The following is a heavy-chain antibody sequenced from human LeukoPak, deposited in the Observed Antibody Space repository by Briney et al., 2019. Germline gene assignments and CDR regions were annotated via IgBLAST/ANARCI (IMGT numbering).Heavy chain of an antibody. CDR1: GYTFTSYD. V-gene: IGHV1-8*03. CDR3: ARGARMVRGVIIPCYYYYMDV. J-gene: IGHJ6*03. Sequence: ASVKVSCKASGYTFTSYDINWVRQATGQGLEWMGWMNPNSGNTGYAQKFQGRVTITRNTSISTAYMELSSLRSEDTAVYYCARGARMVRGVIIPCYYYYMDVWGKGTTVTVSS. D-gene: IGHD3-10*01. CDR2: MNPNSGNT.